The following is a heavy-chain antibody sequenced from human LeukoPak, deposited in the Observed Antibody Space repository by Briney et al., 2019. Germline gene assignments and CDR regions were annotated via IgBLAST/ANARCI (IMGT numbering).Heavy chain of an antibody. V-gene: IGHV5-51*01. J-gene: IGHJ6*03. CDR2: IYPGDSDT. CDR1: GYSFTSYW. CDR3: ARHGGDTAMVESYYYYYYMDV. D-gene: IGHD5-18*01. Sequence: GESLKISCKGSGYSFTSYWIGWVRQMPGKGLEWMGIIYPGDSDTRYSPSFQGQVTISADESISTAYLQWSSLKASDTAMYYCARHGGDTAMVESYYYYYYMDVWGKGTTVTVSS.